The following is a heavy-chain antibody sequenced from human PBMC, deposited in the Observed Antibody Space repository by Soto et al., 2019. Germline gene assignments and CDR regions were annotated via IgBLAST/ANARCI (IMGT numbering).Heavy chain of an antibody. D-gene: IGHD6-19*01. CDR3: AKDLVHVEQWLVRGYYYYGMDV. CDR1: GFTFSSYG. J-gene: IGHJ6*02. Sequence: LRLSCAASGFTFSSYGMHWVRQAPGKGLEWVAVISYDGSNKYYADSVKGRFTISRDNSKNTLYLQMNSLRAEDTAVYYCAKDLVHVEQWLVRGYYYYGMDVWGQGTTVTVS. V-gene: IGHV3-30*18. CDR2: ISYDGSNK.